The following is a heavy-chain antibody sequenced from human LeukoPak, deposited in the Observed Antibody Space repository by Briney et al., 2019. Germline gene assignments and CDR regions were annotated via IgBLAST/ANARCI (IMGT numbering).Heavy chain of an antibody. D-gene: IGHD3-3*01. CDR2: ISSSSSYI. Sequence: GGSLRLSCAASGFIFSTYSMNWVRQAPGKGLEWVSSISSSSSYIYYADSVKGRFTISRDNAKNSLYLQMHSLRAEDTAVYYCARGFTIFGVVNDAFDIWGQGTMVTVSS. CDR1: GFIFSTYS. CDR3: ARGFTIFGVVNDAFDI. J-gene: IGHJ3*02. V-gene: IGHV3-21*01.